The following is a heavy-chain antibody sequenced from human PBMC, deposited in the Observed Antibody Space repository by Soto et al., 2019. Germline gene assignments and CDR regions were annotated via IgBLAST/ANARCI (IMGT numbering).Heavy chain of an antibody. D-gene: IGHD2-21*02. V-gene: IGHV3-33*01. Sequence: PGGSLRLSCAASGFAFSSYGMHWVRQAPGKGLEWVAVIWYDGSNKYYADSVKGRFTISRDNSKNTLYLQMNSLRAEDTAVYYCARGLLFGSDAFDIWGQGTMVTVSS. CDR3: ARGLLFGSDAFDI. J-gene: IGHJ3*02. CDR1: GFAFSSYG. CDR2: IWYDGSNK.